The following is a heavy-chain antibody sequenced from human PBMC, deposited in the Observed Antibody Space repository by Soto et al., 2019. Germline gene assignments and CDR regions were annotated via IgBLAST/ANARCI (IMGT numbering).Heavy chain of an antibody. D-gene: IGHD3-10*01. CDR3: AKEVLWLGEFSPPRVAHAFDI. V-gene: IGHV3-23*01. CDR1: GFTFSSYA. J-gene: IGHJ3*02. CDR2: ISGSGGST. Sequence: SLRLSCAASGFTFSSYAISCVRQAPGKGLEWVSAISGSGGSTYYADSVKGRFTISRDNSKNTLYLQMNSLRAEDTAVYYCAKEVLWLGEFSPPRVAHAFDIWGQATMVT.